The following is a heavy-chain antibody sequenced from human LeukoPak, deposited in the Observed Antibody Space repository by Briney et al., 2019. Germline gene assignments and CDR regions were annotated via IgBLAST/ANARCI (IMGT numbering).Heavy chain of an antibody. CDR2: INHSGST. CDR1: GAALSGYY. D-gene: IGHD1-26*01. Sequence: KASETLSLTCAVYGAALSGYYSSWIRQPPGKGLEWIGEINHSGSTNYNPSLKSRVTISVDTSKNQFSLKLSSVTAADTAVYYCAGRGWELRWFDPWGQGTLVTVSS. J-gene: IGHJ5*02. CDR3: AGRGWELRWFDP. V-gene: IGHV4-34*01.